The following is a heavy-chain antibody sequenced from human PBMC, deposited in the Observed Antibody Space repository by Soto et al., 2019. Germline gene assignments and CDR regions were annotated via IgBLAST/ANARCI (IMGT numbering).Heavy chain of an antibody. V-gene: IGHV3-48*01. CDR2: ISSSSSTI. J-gene: IGHJ3*02. CDR3: ASRNGPGEADAFDI. CDR1: GFTFSSYS. D-gene: IGHD3-10*01. Sequence: GGSLRLSCAASGFTFSSYSMNWVRQAPGKGLEWVSYISSSSSTIYYADSVKGRFTISRDNAKNSLYLQMNSLRAEDTAVYYCASRNGPGEADAFDIWGQGTMVTVSS.